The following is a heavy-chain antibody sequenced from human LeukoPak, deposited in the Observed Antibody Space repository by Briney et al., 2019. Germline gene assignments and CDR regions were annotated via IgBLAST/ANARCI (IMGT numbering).Heavy chain of an antibody. CDR2: INHSGST. V-gene: IGHV4-34*01. CDR3: ARGRTITIFGVVIIPIYFDY. Sequence: SETLSLTCAVYGGSFSGCYWGWIRQPPGKGLEWIGEINHSGSTNYNPSLKSRVTISVDTSKNQFSLKLSSVTAADTAVYYCARGRTITIFGVVIIPIYFDYWGQGTLVTVSS. D-gene: IGHD3-3*01. CDR1: GGSFSGCY. J-gene: IGHJ4*02.